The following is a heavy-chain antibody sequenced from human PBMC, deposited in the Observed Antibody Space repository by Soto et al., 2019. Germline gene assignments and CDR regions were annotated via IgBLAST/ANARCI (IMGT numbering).Heavy chain of an antibody. V-gene: IGHV3-30-3*01. CDR3: ARGGPYYYDSSDWGAFHI. D-gene: IGHD3-22*01. J-gene: IGHJ3*02. CDR1: GFTFSNYA. Sequence: QVQLVESGGGVVQPGRSLRLSCAASGFTFSNYAMHWVRQAPGKGLDWVAVISYDGSNKYYADSVKGRFTISRDNSKNTLYLQMNSLRAEDTTVYYCARGGPYYYDSSDWGAFHIWGQGTMVTVSS. CDR2: ISYDGSNK.